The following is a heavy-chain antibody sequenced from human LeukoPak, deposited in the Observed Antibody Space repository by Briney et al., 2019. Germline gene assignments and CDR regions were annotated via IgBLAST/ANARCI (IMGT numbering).Heavy chain of an antibody. CDR2: ISSSGSTI. V-gene: IGHV3-11*01. CDR3: AGGDSSGWYFDY. J-gene: IGHJ4*02. Sequence: GGSLRLSCAASGFTFSDYYMSWIRQAPGKGLEWVSYISSSGSTIYYADSVKGRFTTSRDNAKNSLYLQMNSLRAEDTALYYCAGGDSSGWYFDYWGQGILVTVSS. CDR1: GFTFSDYY. D-gene: IGHD6-19*01.